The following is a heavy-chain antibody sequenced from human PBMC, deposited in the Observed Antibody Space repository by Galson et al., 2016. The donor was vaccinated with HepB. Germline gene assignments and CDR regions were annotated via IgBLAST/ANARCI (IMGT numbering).Heavy chain of an antibody. CDR1: GASISGHY. V-gene: IGHV4-59*11. D-gene: IGHD3/OR15-3a*01. Sequence: ETLSLTCAVSGASISGHYWSWIRQPPGKGLEWIGYVHYSGITNYNPSLKSRVSISIDTSKTRFSLRLTSLTVADTAIYYCARDGRAWVGLDVWGQGTTVTVSS. CDR2: VHYSGIT. J-gene: IGHJ6*02. CDR3: ARDGRAWVGLDV.